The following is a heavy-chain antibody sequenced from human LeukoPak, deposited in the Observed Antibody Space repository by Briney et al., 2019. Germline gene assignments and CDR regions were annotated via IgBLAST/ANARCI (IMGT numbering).Heavy chain of an antibody. V-gene: IGHV4-39*01. CDR2: IYYSGST. CDR3: AESRRRIETFDY. CDR1: GDSISSSSYS. Sequence: SETLSLTCTVSGDSISSSSYSWGWIRQPPGKGLEWIGIIYYSGSTYYNPSLKSRVTISVDTSKNQFSLRLSSVTAADTAVYHCAESRRRIETFDYWGQGTLVTVSS. J-gene: IGHJ4*02. D-gene: IGHD5-24*01.